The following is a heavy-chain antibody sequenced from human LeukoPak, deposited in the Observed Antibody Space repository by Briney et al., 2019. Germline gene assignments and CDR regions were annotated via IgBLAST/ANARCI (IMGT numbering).Heavy chain of an antibody. Sequence: GGSLRLSCAASGFNVSDNYMGWVRQAPGKGLEWVSFIYSGGGTSYADSVKGRFTISRDNSKNTLYLQMNSLRAEDTALYYCAKGGGYSYGYYYWGQGTLVTVSS. CDR2: IYSGGGT. V-gene: IGHV3-66*01. CDR1: GFNVSDNY. J-gene: IGHJ4*02. D-gene: IGHD5-18*01. CDR3: AKGGGYSYGYYY.